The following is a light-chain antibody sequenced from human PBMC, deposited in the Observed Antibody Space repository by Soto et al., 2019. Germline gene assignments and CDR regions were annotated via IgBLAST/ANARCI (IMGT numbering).Light chain of an antibody. CDR3: QVWDSSSDPHVV. Sequence: SYELTQPPSVSVAPGKTARITCGGNNIGSKSVSWYQQKPGQAPVLVIYYDSDRPSGIPERFSGSNSGNTATLTISRVEAGDEADYYCQVWDSSSDPHVVFGGGTKLTVL. V-gene: IGLV3-21*04. CDR1: NIGSKS. CDR2: YDS. J-gene: IGLJ2*01.